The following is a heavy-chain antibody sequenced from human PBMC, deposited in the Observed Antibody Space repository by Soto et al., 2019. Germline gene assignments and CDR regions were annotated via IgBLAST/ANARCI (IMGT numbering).Heavy chain of an antibody. D-gene: IGHD4-17*01. CDR1: GFTFSSYG. V-gene: IGHV3-30*03. CDR3: ETVTVTGAFDI. Sequence: QVQLVESGGGVVQPGRSLRLSCAASGFTFSSYGMHWVLQAPGKGLEWVAVISYDGSNKYYADSVKGRFTISRDNSKNTLYLQMNSLRAEDTAVYYCETVTVTGAFDIWGQGTMVTVSS. CDR2: ISYDGSNK. J-gene: IGHJ3*02.